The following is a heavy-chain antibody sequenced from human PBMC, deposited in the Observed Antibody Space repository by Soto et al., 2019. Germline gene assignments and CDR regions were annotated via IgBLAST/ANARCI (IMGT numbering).Heavy chain of an antibody. D-gene: IGHD3-10*01. V-gene: IGHV3-23*01. Sequence: GGSLRLSCAASGFTFSSYAMSWVRQAPGKGLEWVSAISGSGSTYYADSVKGRFTISRHNSKNTLYLQMNSLRAEDTAMYYCARDYYYGSGSQDYYYYYMDVWGKGTTVTVSS. CDR1: GFTFSSYA. J-gene: IGHJ6*03. CDR2: ISGSGST. CDR3: ARDYYYGSGSQDYYYYYMDV.